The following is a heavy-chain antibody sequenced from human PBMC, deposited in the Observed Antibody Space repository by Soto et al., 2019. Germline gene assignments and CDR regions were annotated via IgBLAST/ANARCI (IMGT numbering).Heavy chain of an antibody. CDR2: INSDGSRI. D-gene: IGHD3-22*01. V-gene: IGHV3-74*01. J-gene: IGHJ1*01. CDR1: GFTFSSYW. Sequence: EVQLVESGGGLVQPGGSLRLSCAASGFTFSSYWMHWVRQAPGKGLVWVSRINSDGSRISYADSVKGRFTISRDNAKNTLYLQMNSLRAEDTAVYYCARSNPDYYDSSSYYRPEYFQHWGQGTLVTVSS. CDR3: ARSNPDYYDSSSYYRPEYFQH.